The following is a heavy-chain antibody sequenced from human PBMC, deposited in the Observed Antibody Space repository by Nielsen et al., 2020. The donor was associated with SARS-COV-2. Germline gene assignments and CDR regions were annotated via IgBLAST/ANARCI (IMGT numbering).Heavy chain of an antibody. V-gene: IGHV3-48*04. CDR1: GFTFSNAW. D-gene: IGHD3-10*01. CDR2: ISSSGSTI. J-gene: IGHJ4*02. Sequence: GGSLRLSCAASGFTFSNAWMNWVRQAPGKGLEWVSYISSSGSTIYYADSVKGRFTISRDNAKNSLYLQMNSLRAEDTAVYYCARRRYGSGSFDYWGQGTLVTVSS. CDR3: ARRRYGSGSFDY.